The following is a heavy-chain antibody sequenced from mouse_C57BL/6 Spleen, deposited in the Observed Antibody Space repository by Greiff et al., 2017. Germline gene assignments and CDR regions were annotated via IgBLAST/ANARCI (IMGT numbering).Heavy chain of an antibody. Sequence: VQVVESGAELARPGASVKLSCKASGYTFTSYGISWVKQRTGQGLEWIGEIYPRSGNTYYNEKFKGKATLTADKSSSTAYMELRSLTSEDSAVYFCARPFITTVVAPVDYWGQGTTLTVSS. CDR2: IYPRSGNT. J-gene: IGHJ2*01. CDR1: GYTFTSYG. D-gene: IGHD1-1*01. CDR3: ARPFITTVVAPVDY. V-gene: IGHV1-81*01.